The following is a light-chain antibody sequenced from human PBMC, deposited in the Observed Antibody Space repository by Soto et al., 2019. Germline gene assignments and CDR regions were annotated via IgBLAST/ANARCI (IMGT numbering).Light chain of an antibody. V-gene: IGKV3-20*01. J-gene: IGKJ4*01. Sequence: EIVLTQSPGTLSLSPGERAALSCSASQSVSSGNLAWYQQKPGQAPRLLIYGATGRDTSIPDRFIGSESGTDFTLTISSLEPEGFAVYYCPYYGSSPTLGGGTKVEIK. CDR1: QSVSSGN. CDR2: GAT. CDR3: PYYGSSPT.